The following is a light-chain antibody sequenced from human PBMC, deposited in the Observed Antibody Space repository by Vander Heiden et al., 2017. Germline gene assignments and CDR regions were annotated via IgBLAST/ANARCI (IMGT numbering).Light chain of an antibody. CDR3: QQYYSTPPT. CDR2: WAS. Sequence: DIVMTQSPDSLAVSLGERATINCKSSQSVLYSSNNKNYLAWYQQKPGQPPKLLIYWASTRESGVPDRFSGSGSATDFTLTISSLHAEDVAVYYCQQYYSTPPTFGGGTKVEIK. V-gene: IGKV4-1*01. CDR1: QSVLYSSNNKNY. J-gene: IGKJ4*01.